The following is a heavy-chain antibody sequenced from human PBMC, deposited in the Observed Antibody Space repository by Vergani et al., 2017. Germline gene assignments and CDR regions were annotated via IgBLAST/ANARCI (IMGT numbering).Heavy chain of an antibody. J-gene: IGHJ5*02. CDR1: GDSVSSNSAA. V-gene: IGHV6-1*01. CDR3: ARDPVTIFGVAAYNWFDP. D-gene: IGHD3-3*01. Sequence: QVQLQQSGPGLVKPSQTLSLTCAISGDSVSSNSAAWNWIRQSPSRGLEWLGRTYYRSKWYNDYAVSVKSRITINPDTSKNQFSLQLNSVTPEDTAVYYCARDPVTIFGVAAYNWFDPWGQGTLVTVSS. CDR2: TYYRSKWYN.